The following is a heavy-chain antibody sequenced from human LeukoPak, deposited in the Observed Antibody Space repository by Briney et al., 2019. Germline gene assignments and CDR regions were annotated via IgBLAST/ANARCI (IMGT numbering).Heavy chain of an antibody. CDR3: ARFGSSGWYGGWYFDL. V-gene: IGHV4-59*08. CDR2: LYYSGST. D-gene: IGHD6-19*01. CDR1: GGSISSYY. J-gene: IGHJ2*01. Sequence: SGTLSLTCTVSGGSISSYYWSWIRQPPGKGLEWIGYLYYSGSTNYNPSLKSRVTISVDTSKNQFSLKLSSVTAADTAVYYCARFGSSGWYGGWYFDLWGRGTLVTVSS.